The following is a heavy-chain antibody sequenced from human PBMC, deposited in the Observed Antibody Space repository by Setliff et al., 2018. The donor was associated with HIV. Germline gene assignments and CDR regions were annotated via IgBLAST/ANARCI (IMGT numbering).Heavy chain of an antibody. J-gene: IGHJ3*02. CDR2: ISPFNGNT. CDR1: GYTISTYL. Sequence: ASVKVSCKASGYTISTYLIAWVRQAPGQGLEWMGWISPFNGNTNYAQKLQGRLTVTTDTSTSTAYMELRSLRSDDTAVYYCARMCGLPNDAFDIWGQGTMVTVSS. CDR3: ARMCGLPNDAFDI. V-gene: IGHV1-18*01. D-gene: IGHD1-26*01.